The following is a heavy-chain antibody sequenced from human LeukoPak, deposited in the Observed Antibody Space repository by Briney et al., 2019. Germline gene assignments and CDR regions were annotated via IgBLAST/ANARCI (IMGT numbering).Heavy chain of an antibody. CDR3: ARSSWNHFHLYYGMDD. D-gene: IGHD1-1*01. CDR1: GDIVSTINAA. J-gene: IGHJ6*02. Sequence: SQTLSLTCDISGDIVSTINAAWNWIRQSPSRGLEWLGRTHYRSQWYTDYAISVKSRITITADTSKNQFFLQLKSVTPEDTAVYYCARSSWNHFHLYYGMDDWGQGTTVIVSS. CDR2: THYRSQWYT. V-gene: IGHV6-1*01.